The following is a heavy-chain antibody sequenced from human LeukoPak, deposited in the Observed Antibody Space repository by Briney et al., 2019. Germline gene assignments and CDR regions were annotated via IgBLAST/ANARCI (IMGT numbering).Heavy chain of an antibody. CDR1: GGSFSGYY. J-gene: IGHJ4*02. Sequence: SETLSLTCAVYGGSFSGYYWSWIRQPPGKGLEWIGEINHSGSTNYNPSLKSRVTISVDTSKNQFSLKLSSVTAADTAVYYCARLGPSMIVVVRPRYYFDYWGQGTLVTVSS. CDR2: INHSGST. V-gene: IGHV4-34*01. CDR3: ARLGPSMIVVVRPRYYFDY. D-gene: IGHD3-22*01.